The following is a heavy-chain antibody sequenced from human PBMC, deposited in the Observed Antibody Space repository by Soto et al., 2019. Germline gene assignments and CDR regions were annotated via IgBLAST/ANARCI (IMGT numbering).Heavy chain of an antibody. CDR1: GFTFSSYA. CDR3: ASVRQEEDAFDI. CDR2: ISYDGSNK. V-gene: IGHV3-30-3*01. Sequence: RGSLRLSCAASGFTFSSYAMHWVRQAPGKGLEWVAVISYDGSNKYYADSVKGRFTISRDNSKNTLYLQMNSLRAEDTAVYYCASVRQEEDAFDIWGQGTMVTVSS. J-gene: IGHJ3*02.